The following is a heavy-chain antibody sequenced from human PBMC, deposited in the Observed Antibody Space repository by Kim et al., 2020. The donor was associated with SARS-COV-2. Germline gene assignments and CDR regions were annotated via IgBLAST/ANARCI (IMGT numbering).Heavy chain of an antibody. CDR3: ATLYTKWLGRSIDY. D-gene: IGHD6-19*01. J-gene: IGHJ4*02. Sequence: SETLSLTCTVSGGSISSSSYYWGWIRQPPGKGLEWIGSIYYSGSTYYNPSLKSRVTISVDTSKNQFSLKLSSVTAADTAVYYCATLYTKWLGRSIDYWGQGTLVTVSS. V-gene: IGHV4-39*01. CDR2: IYYSGST. CDR1: GGSISSSSYY.